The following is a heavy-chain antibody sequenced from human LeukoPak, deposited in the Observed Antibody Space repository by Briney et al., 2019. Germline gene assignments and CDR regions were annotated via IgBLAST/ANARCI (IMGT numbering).Heavy chain of an antibody. V-gene: IGHV4-34*01. CDR3: ARERRYCSGGSCYWARVDAFDI. J-gene: IGHJ3*02. CDR1: GGSFSGYY. CDR2: INDSGDT. Sequence: SETLSLTCAVNGGSFSGYYWSWIRQPPGKGLEWIGDINDSGDTKYNPSLKSRLTISVDTSKKQSSLKLTSVTAADTAVYYCARERRYCSGGSCYWARVDAFDIWGQGTMVTVSS. D-gene: IGHD2-15*01.